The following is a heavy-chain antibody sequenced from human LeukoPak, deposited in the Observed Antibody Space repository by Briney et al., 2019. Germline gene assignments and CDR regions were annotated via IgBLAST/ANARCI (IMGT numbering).Heavy chain of an antibody. CDR1: GGSFSGYY. CDR3: ATLHRNSYYGLDV. D-gene: IGHD3-16*02. V-gene: IGHV4-34*01. CDR2: INHSGST. J-gene: IGHJ6*02. Sequence: SETLSLTCAVYGGSFSGYYWSWIRQPPGKGLEWIGEINHSGSTNYNPSLKSRVTISVDTSTNQFSLKLSSVTAADTAVYYCATLHRNSYYGLDVWGQGTTVTVSS.